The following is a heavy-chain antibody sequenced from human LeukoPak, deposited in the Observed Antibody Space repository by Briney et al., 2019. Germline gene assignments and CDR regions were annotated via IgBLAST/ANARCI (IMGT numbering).Heavy chain of an antibody. J-gene: IGHJ4*02. D-gene: IGHD3-9*01. Sequence: PSETLSLTCTVSGGSISSSSYYWGWIRQPPGKGLEWIGSIYYSGSTYYNPSLKSRVTISVDTSKNQFSLKLSSVTAADTAVYYCARILSGSFDYWGQGTLVTVSS. CDR2: IYYSGST. V-gene: IGHV4-39*07. CDR3: ARILSGSFDY. CDR1: GGSISSSSYY.